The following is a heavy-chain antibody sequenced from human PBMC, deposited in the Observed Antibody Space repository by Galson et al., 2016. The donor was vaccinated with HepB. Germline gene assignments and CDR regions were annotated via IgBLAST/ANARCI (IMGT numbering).Heavy chain of an antibody. Sequence: SLRLSCAASGFSFSSYEMIWVRQAPGKGLEWVSHISINGTAKYYADSVKGRFTISRDNAQKSLYLQMDSLRAEDTAIYYCARAIYYYAFYCGKGTLVTVSS. J-gene: IGHJ4*02. V-gene: IGHV3-48*03. D-gene: IGHD3-10*01. CDR3: ARAIYYYAFY. CDR2: ISINGTAK. CDR1: GFSFSSYE.